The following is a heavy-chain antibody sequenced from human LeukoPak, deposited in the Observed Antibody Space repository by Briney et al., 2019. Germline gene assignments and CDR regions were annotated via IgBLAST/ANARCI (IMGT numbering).Heavy chain of an antibody. CDR3: GIEWQGGIAAAGTRIEGDY. V-gene: IGHV3-7*01. J-gene: IGHJ4*02. CDR2: IKQDGSEK. CDR1: GFSVRGYW. Sequence: PGGSLRLSCAVSGFSVRGYWMTWVRQAPGKGLEWVANIKQDGSEKNWVDAVKGRFTISRDNVENSLFLQMNRLRVEDTGGYYCGIEWQGGIAAAGTRIEGDYWGQGTLVGVPS. D-gene: IGHD6-25*01.